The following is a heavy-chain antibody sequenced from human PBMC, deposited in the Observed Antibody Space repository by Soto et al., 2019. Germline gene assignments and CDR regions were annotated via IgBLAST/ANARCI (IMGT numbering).Heavy chain of an antibody. Sequence: ASVKVSCKASGYTFTGYYMHWVRQAPGQGLEWMGWINPNSGGTNYAQKFQGWVTMTRDTSISTAYMELSRLRSDDTAVYYCARENGVGASSGDAFDISGQGTTVTVS. D-gene: IGHD1-26*01. CDR1: GYTFTGYY. CDR3: ARENGVGASSGDAFDI. J-gene: IGHJ3*02. CDR2: INPNSGGT. V-gene: IGHV1-2*04.